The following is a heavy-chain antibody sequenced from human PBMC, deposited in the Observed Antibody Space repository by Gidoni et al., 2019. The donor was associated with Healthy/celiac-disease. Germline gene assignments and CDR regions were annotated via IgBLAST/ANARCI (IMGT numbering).Heavy chain of an antibody. D-gene: IGHD3-22*01. CDR3: VRITRYYYDSSGPILDY. CDR2: IFSNDEE. CDR1: GFSLSNARLG. Sequence: QVTLKESGPVLVKPTETLTLTCTVSGFSLSNARLGVSWIRQPPGKALEWLAHIFSNDEESYSTSLKSRLTISKDTSKSQVVLTMTNLDPVDTATYYCVRITRYYYDSSGPILDYWGQGTLVTVSS. J-gene: IGHJ4*02. V-gene: IGHV2-26*01.